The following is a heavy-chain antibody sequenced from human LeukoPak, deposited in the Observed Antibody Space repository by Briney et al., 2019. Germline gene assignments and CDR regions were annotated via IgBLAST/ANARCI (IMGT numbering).Heavy chain of an antibody. Sequence: GASVKVSCKASGGTFSSYGISWVRQAPGQGLEWMGWISAYNSNTNYAQKFQGRVTMTTDTSTSTAYMELRSLRSDDTAVYYCARWVSDGDGFDYWGQGTLVTVSS. J-gene: IGHJ4*02. V-gene: IGHV1-18*01. CDR2: ISAYNSNT. D-gene: IGHD4-17*01. CDR1: GGTFSSYG. CDR3: ARWVSDGDGFDY.